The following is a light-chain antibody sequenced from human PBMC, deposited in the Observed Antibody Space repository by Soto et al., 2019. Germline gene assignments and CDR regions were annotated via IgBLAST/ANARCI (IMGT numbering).Light chain of an antibody. J-gene: IGKJ1*01. V-gene: IGKV1-5*01. CDR3: QQYEGNPT. Sequence: DIQLTQSPSTLSASIGDRVVITCRASQTIDRWLAGYQQRPGLAPRLLIYDASTLESGVPSRCSGSGSETEFTLTISSLKPDDFATYHCQQYEGNPTFGQGTTVEVK. CDR1: QTIDRW. CDR2: DAS.